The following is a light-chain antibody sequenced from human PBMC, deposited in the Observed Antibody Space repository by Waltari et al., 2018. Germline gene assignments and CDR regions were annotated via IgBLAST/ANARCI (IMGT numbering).Light chain of an antibody. CDR2: VAS. V-gene: IGKV1-39*01. J-gene: IGKJ1*01. CDR3: QQNYDTPRT. CDR1: QSISSY. Sequence: DIKMTQSPYCLSASVGDRVTITCRASQSISSYLNWYLQKPGKAPKVLIYVASTLQSGVPSRFSGSGSGTHFTLTISSLQPEDFGTYYCQQNYDTPRTFGQGTKVEIK.